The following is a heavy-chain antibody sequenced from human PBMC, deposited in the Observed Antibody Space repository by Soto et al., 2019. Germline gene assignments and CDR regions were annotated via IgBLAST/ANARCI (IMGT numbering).Heavy chain of an antibody. J-gene: IGHJ4*02. CDR1: GGSFSGYY. CDR3: ARGLYYYGSGSPPPTFDY. CDR2: INHSGST. Sequence: ETLSLTCAVYGGSFSGYYWSWIRQPPGKGLEWIGEINHSGSTNYNPSLKSRVTISVDTSKNHFSLKLSSVTAADTAVYYCARGLYYYGSGSPPPTFDYWGQGTLVTVSS. D-gene: IGHD3-10*01. V-gene: IGHV4-34*01.